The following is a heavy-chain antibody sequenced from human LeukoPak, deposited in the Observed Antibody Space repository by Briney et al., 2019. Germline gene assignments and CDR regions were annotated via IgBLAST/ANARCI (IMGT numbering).Heavy chain of an antibody. Sequence: TLSLTCAVYGGSFSGYYWSWIRQHPGKGLEWIGYIYYSGSTYYNPSLKSRVTISVDTSKNQFSLKLSSVTAADTAVYYCASTLRFLEWLFSWGQGTLVTVSS. CDR2: IYYSGST. D-gene: IGHD3-3*01. V-gene: IGHV4-31*11. CDR1: GGSFSGYY. J-gene: IGHJ1*01. CDR3: ASTLRFLEWLFS.